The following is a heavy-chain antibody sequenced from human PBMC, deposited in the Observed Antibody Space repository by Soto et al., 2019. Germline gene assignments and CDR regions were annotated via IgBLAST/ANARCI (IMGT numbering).Heavy chain of an antibody. CDR3: ARRYSSSWYSYFQH. Sequence: EVQLVESGGGLVQPGGSLRLSCAASGFTFSSYWMSWVRQAPGKGLEWVANIKQGGREKYYVDSVKGRFTISRDNAKNSLYLQMNSLKAEDTAVYYCARRYSSSWYSYFQHWGQGTLVTVSS. J-gene: IGHJ1*01. V-gene: IGHV3-7*01. CDR1: GFTFSSYW. D-gene: IGHD6-13*01. CDR2: IKQGGREK.